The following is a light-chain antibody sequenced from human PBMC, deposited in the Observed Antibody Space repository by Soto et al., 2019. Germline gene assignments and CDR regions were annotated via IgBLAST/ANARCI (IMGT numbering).Light chain of an antibody. V-gene: IGKV3-11*01. CDR3: QQRSNWPRIT. CDR1: QSVSSN. J-gene: IGKJ5*01. CDR2: DAS. Sequence: EIVMTQSPATLSVSPGERATLSCRASQSVSSNLAWYQQKPGQAPRLLMFDASTRATGIPASFSGSGSGTDFTLTISSLEPEDFAVYYCQQRSNWPRITFGQGTRLEI.